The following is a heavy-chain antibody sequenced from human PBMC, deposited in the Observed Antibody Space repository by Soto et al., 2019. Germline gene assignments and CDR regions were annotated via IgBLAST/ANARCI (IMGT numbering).Heavy chain of an antibody. Sequence: ASVKVSCKVSGYTLTELSMHWVRQAPGKGLEWMGGFDPEDGETIYAQKFQGRVTMTEDTSTDTAYMELSSLRSEDTAVYYCVTGASYRGSNYVWGQGTLVTVSS. CDR2: FDPEDGET. D-gene: IGHD1-26*01. CDR1: GYTLTELS. J-gene: IGHJ4*02. CDR3: VTGASYRGSNYV. V-gene: IGHV1-24*01.